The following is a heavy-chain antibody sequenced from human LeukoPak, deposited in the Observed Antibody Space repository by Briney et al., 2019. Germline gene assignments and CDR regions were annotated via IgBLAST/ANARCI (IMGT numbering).Heavy chain of an antibody. CDR3: AREVTKKAEDGRLFFHYFDP. CDR2: IYYSGST. D-gene: IGHD6-13*01. CDR1: GGSISSYY. J-gene: IGHJ5*02. V-gene: IGHV4-59*12. Sequence: SETLSLTCTVSGGSISSYYWSWIRQPPGKGLEWIGYIYYSGSTNYNPSLKSRVTISVDTSKNQFSLKLSSVTAADTAVYYCAREVTKKAEDGRLFFHYFDPWGPGSLVTVSS.